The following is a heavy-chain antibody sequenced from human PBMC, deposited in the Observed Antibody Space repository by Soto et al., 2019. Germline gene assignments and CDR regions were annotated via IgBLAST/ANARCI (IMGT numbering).Heavy chain of an antibody. CDR2: INPNSGGT. Sequence: ASVKVSCKASGYTFTGYYMHWVRQAPGQGLEWMGWINPNSGGTNYAQKFQGRVTMTRDTSISTAYMELSRLRSDDTAVYYCARVRLGIYYYYGMDVWGQGTTVTVSS. D-gene: IGHD7-27*01. CDR1: GYTFTGYY. CDR3: ARVRLGIYYYYGMDV. V-gene: IGHV1-2*02. J-gene: IGHJ6*02.